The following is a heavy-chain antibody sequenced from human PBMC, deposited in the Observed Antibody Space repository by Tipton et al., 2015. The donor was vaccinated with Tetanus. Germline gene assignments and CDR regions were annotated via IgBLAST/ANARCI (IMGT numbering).Heavy chain of an antibody. J-gene: IGHJ4*01. Sequence: LRLSCTVSGGSVRSGSYYWNWIRQPPGKGLEWIGYVSYRGSTNSNYSLKSRITISQDTSKNQFSLRLTSVTAADTAVYYCATVGLVTASVKYWGQGTLVTVSS. V-gene: IGHV4-61*01. CDR2: VSYRGST. CDR3: ATVGLVTASVKY. D-gene: IGHD2-21*02. CDR1: GGSVRSGSYY.